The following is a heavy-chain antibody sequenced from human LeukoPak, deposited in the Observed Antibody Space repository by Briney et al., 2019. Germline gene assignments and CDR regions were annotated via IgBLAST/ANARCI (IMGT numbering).Heavy chain of an antibody. CDR1: GGSISSAY. J-gene: IGHJ4*02. V-gene: IGHV4-59*01. CDR2: IYYSGST. Sequence: SETLSLTSTVSGGSISSAYWSWVRERPGAGLGRSGHIYYSGSTNYNHSLKSRVTISVDTSKNQFSLKLSSVTAADTAVYYCARCKDFSNYSPDYWGQGTLVTVSS. D-gene: IGHD4-11*01. CDR3: ARCKDFSNYSPDY.